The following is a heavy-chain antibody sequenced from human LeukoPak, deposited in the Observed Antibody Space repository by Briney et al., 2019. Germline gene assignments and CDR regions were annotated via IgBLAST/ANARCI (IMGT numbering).Heavy chain of an antibody. Sequence: PGGSLRLSCAGSGFTFTNAWMRWVRQAPGKGLEWVGRIKSKIDGGTTDYGATGKGRFTISRDESKNKLYLQMNRLRIEDTAVYYCTIELYYDALTGYYSPPFDYWGQGTLVTLSS. CDR2: IKSKIDGGTT. J-gene: IGHJ4*02. CDR3: TIELYYDALTGYYSPPFDY. CDR1: GFTFTNAW. D-gene: IGHD3-9*01. V-gene: IGHV3-15*01.